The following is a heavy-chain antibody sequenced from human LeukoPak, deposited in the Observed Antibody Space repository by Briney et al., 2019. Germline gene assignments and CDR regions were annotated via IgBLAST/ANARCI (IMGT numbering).Heavy chain of an antibody. CDR3: ARGGIVVVPAARNWFDP. V-gene: IGHV3-30-3*01. J-gene: IGHJ5*02. CDR1: GFTFSSYW. CDR2: ISYDGSNK. Sequence: PGGSLRLSCAASGFTFSSYWMSWVRQAPGKGLEWVAVISYDGSNKYYADSVKGRFTISRDNSKNTLYLQMNSLRAEDTAVYYCARGGIVVVPAARNWFDPWGQGTLVTVSS. D-gene: IGHD2-2*01.